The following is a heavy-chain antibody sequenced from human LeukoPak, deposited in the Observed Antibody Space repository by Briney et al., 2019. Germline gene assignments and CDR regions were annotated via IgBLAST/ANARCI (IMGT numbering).Heavy chain of an antibody. D-gene: IGHD4-17*01. Sequence: GGPLRLSCAASGFTFNTYSMNWVRQAPGKGLEWVSYISDTSSKIYYADSVRGRFTISRDNAKNLLYLQMNSLRAEDTAMFYCARGPYGDYVDAFDIWGQGTMVTVSS. CDR3: ARGPYGDYVDAFDI. J-gene: IGHJ3*02. CDR1: GFTFNTYS. CDR2: ISDTSSKI. V-gene: IGHV3-48*01.